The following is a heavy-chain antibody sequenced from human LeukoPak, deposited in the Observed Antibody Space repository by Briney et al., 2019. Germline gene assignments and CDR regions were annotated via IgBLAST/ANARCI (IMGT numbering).Heavy chain of an antibody. J-gene: IGHJ5*02. Sequence: PGGSLRLSCTASAFTFDNFAMASVRQAPGRGMDWVSAITGNGAHTSYAYSVRGRFTVSRDNSKNTLYLHLETLRVDDTATYYCVKDIASTVWGAYRTGGGTWGQGRLVSVSS. CDR3: VKDIASTVWGAYRTGGGT. V-gene: IGHV3-23*01. D-gene: IGHD3-16*01. CDR2: ITGNGAHT. CDR1: AFTFDNFA.